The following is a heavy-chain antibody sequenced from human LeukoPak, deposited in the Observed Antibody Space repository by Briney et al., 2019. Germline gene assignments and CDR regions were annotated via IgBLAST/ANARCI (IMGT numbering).Heavy chain of an antibody. V-gene: IGHV3-21*01. CDR3: TRGGRNTSYYWYY. Sequence: PGGSLRLSCVASAFTFSSYSMNWVRQAPGKGLEWVSSISSSGSYIYYADSVKGRFTISRDNAKKSLYLQMNSLRDEDTAVYYCTRGGRNTSYYWYYWGQGTLVTVSS. CDR2: ISSSGSYI. CDR1: AFTFSSYS. J-gene: IGHJ4*02. D-gene: IGHD1-26*01.